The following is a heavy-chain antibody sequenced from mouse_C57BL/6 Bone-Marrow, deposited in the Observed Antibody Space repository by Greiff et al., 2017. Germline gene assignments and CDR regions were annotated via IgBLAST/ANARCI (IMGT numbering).Heavy chain of an antibody. CDR1: GFTFTSYW. CDR2: INPSSGYT. D-gene: IGHD2-5*01. CDR3: ATTYYSNYDYAMDD. J-gene: IGHJ4*01. V-gene: IGHV1-7*01. Sequence: QVQLQQSGAELAKPGASVKLSCKASGFTFTSYWMHWVKQRPGQGLEWIGFINPSSGYTKYNQKFKDKATLTADKSSSTAYMQLSSLTYEVSAVYYCATTYYSNYDYAMDDWGQGTSVTVSS.